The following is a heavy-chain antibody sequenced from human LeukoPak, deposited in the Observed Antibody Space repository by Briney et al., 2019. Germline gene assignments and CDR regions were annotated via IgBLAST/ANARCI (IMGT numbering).Heavy chain of an antibody. V-gene: IGHV1-24*01. Sequence: ASVKVSCKVSGYTLTELSMHWVRQAPGKGLEWMGGFDPEDGETIYAQKFQGRVTVTEDTSTDTAYMELSSLRSEDTAVYYCATDLGPYGMDVWGQGTTVTVSS. J-gene: IGHJ6*02. CDR3: ATDLGPYGMDV. CDR2: FDPEDGET. CDR1: GYTLTELS.